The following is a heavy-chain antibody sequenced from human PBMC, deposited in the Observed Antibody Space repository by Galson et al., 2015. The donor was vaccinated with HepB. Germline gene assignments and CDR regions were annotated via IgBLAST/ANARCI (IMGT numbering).Heavy chain of an antibody. CDR1: GGSISSSNW. CDR2: IYHSGST. Sequence: ETLSLTCAVSGGSISSSNWWSWVRQPPGKGLEWIGEIYHSGSTNYNPSLKSRVTISVDKSKNQFSLKLSSVTAADTAVYYCARGFGIAAASGWFDPWGQGTLVTVSS. J-gene: IGHJ5*02. D-gene: IGHD6-13*01. CDR3: ARGFGIAAASGWFDP. V-gene: IGHV4-4*02.